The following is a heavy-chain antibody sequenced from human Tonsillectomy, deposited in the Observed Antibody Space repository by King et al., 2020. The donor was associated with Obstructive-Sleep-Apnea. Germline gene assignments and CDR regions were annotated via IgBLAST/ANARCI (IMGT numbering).Heavy chain of an antibody. CDR1: GCSLTTHAMC. D-gene: IGHD6-13*01. CDR3: ARIVEGSSWYALDY. V-gene: IGHV2-70*01. CDR2: IDWDDVN. Sequence: TLRESGPALVKPTQTLTLTCTFSGCSLTTHAMCVSWIRQPPGKALEWLALIDWDDVNYYRTSLKTRPTNSKDTPKNQVVLTVTNMDPVDTATYYCARIVEGSSWYALDYWGQGTLVTVSS. J-gene: IGHJ4*02.